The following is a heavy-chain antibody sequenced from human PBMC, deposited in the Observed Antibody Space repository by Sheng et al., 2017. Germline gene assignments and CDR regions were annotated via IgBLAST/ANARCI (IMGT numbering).Heavy chain of an antibody. D-gene: IGHD3-22*01. J-gene: IGHJ6*02. V-gene: IGHV4-61*02. CDR3: AREHYYDSSGYHPYYYGMDV. CDR1: GGSISSDTFY. Sequence: QVQLQESGPGLVKPSQTLSLTCTVSGGSISSDTFYWSWIRQPAGKGLEWIGRFYASGSTNYNPSLKSRVTISVDTSNNQFSLKLSSVTAADTAVYYCAREHYYDSSGYHPYYYGMDVWGQGTTVTVSS. CDR2: FYASGST.